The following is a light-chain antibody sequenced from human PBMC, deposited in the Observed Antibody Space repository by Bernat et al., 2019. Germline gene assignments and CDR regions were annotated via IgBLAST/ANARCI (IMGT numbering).Light chain of an antibody. J-gene: IGKJ2*01. CDR1: QSLLHRNGYNY. CDR2: LGS. Sequence: DIVMTQSPLSLPVTPGEPASISCRSSQSLLHRNGYNYLDWYLQKPGQSPQLLIYLGSNRASGVPDWFSGSESGTDFTLKISRVEAEDVGVYYCMQALQTPPTFGQGTKLEIK. CDR3: MQALQTPPT. V-gene: IGKV2-28*01.